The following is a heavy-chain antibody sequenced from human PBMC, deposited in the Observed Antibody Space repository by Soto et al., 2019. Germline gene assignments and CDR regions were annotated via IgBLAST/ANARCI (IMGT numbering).Heavy chain of an antibody. Sequence: LSLSCAASGFTFSSYGMHWVRQAPGKGLEWVAVIWYDGSNKYYADSVKGRFTISRDNSKNTLYLQMNSLRAEDTAVYYCARDSLTGYSDAFDIWGQGTMVTVSS. CDR3: ARDSLTGYSDAFDI. V-gene: IGHV3-33*01. CDR2: IWYDGSNK. D-gene: IGHD3-9*01. CDR1: GFTFSSYG. J-gene: IGHJ3*02.